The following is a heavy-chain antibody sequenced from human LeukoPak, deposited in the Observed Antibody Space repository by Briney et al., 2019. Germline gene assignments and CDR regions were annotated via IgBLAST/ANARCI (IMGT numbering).Heavy chain of an antibody. V-gene: IGHV6-1*01. CDR2: TYYRSTWYN. J-gene: IGHJ5*02. Sequence: SQTLSLTCAISGDIVSSNSVTWNWIRQSPSRGLAWLGRTYYRSTWYNDYAVSVRGRITVNPDTSKNQFSLHLNSVTPEDTAVYYCARRLTQYDCFDPWGQGILVTVSS. CDR3: ARRLTQYDCFDP. CDR1: GDIVSSNSVT. D-gene: IGHD2-2*01.